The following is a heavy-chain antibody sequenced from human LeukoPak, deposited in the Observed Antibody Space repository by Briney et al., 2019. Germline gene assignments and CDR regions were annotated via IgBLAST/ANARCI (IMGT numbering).Heavy chain of an antibody. CDR1: GGSISSYY. J-gene: IGHJ5*02. CDR3: ARHVGAPMVRGVISRFDP. CDR2: IYYSGSA. Sequence: SETLSLTCTVSGGSISSYYWSWIRQPPGKGLEWIGYIYYSGSANYNPSLKSRVTISVDTSKNQFSLKLSSVTAADTAVYYCARHVGAPMVRGVISRFDPWGQGTLVTVSS. V-gene: IGHV4-59*08. D-gene: IGHD3-10*01.